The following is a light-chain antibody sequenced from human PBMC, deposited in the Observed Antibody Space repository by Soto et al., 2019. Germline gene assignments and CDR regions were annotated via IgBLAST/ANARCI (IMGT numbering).Light chain of an antibody. V-gene: IGLV2-14*01. CDR3: ASYTSSSTSVI. CDR1: SSDVGGYKY. J-gene: IGLJ2*01. CDR2: EVS. Sequence: QSVLTHPASLSGSPGQSITSSCTGTSSDVGGYKYVSWYQQHPDKAPKLIIFEVSNRPSGISSRFSGSKSGNTASLTISGLQAEDEADYYCASYTSSSTSVIFGRGTQLTVL.